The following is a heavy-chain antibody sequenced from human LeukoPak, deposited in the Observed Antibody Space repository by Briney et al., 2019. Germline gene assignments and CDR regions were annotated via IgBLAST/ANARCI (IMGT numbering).Heavy chain of an antibody. J-gene: IGHJ4*02. CDR3: ARGQWFGEGSFYYFDL. D-gene: IGHD3-10*01. CDR1: GYTFTSYY. CDR2: INPSGGST. V-gene: IGHV1-46*01. Sequence: ASVKVSCKASGYTFTSYYTHWVRQAPGQGLEWMGIINPSGGSTSYAQKFQGRVTMTRDMSTSTVYMELSSLRSEDTAVYYCARGQWFGEGSFYYFDLWGQGTLVTVSS.